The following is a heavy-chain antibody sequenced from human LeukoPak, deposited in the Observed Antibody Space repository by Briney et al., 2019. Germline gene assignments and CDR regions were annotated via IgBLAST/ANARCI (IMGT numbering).Heavy chain of an antibody. D-gene: IGHD3-10*01. J-gene: IGHJ4*02. CDR1: GFTFSSYS. Sequence: GGSLRLSCAASGFTFSSYSMNWVRQAPGKGLEWVSSISSSSSYIYYADSVKGRFTISRDNAKNSLYLQMNSLRAADTAVYYCARFGAGKFDYWGQGTLVTVSS. CDR2: ISSSSSYI. CDR3: ARFGAGKFDY. V-gene: IGHV3-21*01.